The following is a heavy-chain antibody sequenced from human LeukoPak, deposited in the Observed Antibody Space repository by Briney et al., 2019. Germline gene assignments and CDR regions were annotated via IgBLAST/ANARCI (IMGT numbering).Heavy chain of an antibody. V-gene: IGHV3-20*04. CDR3: ARGFRNGPFDC. J-gene: IGHJ4*02. D-gene: IGHD2-8*01. CDR1: GFTFDDYG. Sequence: GGSLRLSCEASGFTFDDYGMRWVRQAPGKGLEWVSGINSNGDNTDYAVSVKGRFTISRDNAKNSHFLQMNSLRVEDTAFYYCARGFRNGPFDCWGQGTLVTVSS. CDR2: INSNGDNT.